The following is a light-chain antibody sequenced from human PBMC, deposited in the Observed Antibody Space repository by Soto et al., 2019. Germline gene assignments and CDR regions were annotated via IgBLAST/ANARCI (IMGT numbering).Light chain of an antibody. Sequence: QSVLTQPASLSASPGASASLTCTLRSGINVGTYRIYWYQQKPGSPPQYLLRYKSDSDKQQGSGVPSRFSGSKDASDNAGILLIYGLQSEDEADYYCMLWHSSAWVFGGGTKLTVL. CDR3: MLWHSSAWV. V-gene: IGLV5-45*01. J-gene: IGLJ3*02. CDR1: SGINVGTYR. CDR2: YKSDSDK.